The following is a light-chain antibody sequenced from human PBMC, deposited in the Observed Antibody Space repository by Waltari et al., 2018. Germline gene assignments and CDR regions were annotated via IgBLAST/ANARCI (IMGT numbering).Light chain of an antibody. CDR2: DIN. CDR1: SANLGGYDY. J-gene: IGLJ1*01. Sequence: QSALTQPLPVSGSPGQSVPISCTGTSANLGGYDYCSWYQQHPGKAPKVVIYDINKWPSGVPDRFSGSKSGNTASLTISGLQAEDEADYYCCSYEATNTLVFGTGTKVTVL. V-gene: IGLV2-11*01. CDR3: CSYEATNTLV.